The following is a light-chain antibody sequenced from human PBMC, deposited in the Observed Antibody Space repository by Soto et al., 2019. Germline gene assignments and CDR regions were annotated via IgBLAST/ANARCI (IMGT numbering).Light chain of an antibody. V-gene: IGKV1-13*02. CDR1: QGISSA. CDR2: DAS. Sequence: AIQLTQSPSSLSASVGDRVTITCRASQGISSALAWYQHKPGKAPKLLIYDASSLESGVPSRFSGSGSGTDFTLTISSLEPEDFASYYCQHPETFGQGTKLEIK. CDR3: QHPET. J-gene: IGKJ2*01.